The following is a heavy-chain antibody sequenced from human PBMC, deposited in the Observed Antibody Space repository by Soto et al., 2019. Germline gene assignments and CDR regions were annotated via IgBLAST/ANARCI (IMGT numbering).Heavy chain of an antibody. Sequence: EVQLVESGGGLVQPGRSLRLSCAASGFTFDDYAMHWVRQVPGKGPEWVSGINWNSGSIGYAASVKGRFAISRDNAKNSLHLQMNSLRAEDTAFYYCVKDESINWYSGHFRHWGQGTLVTVSS. D-gene: IGHD6-13*01. J-gene: IGHJ1*01. CDR3: VKDESINWYSGHFRH. CDR1: GFTFDDYA. CDR2: INWNSGSI. V-gene: IGHV3-9*01.